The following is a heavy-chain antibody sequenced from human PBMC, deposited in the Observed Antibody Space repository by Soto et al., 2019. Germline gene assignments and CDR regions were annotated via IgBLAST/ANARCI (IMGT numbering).Heavy chain of an antibody. CDR2: ISSNGTAR. Sequence: QLPLVESGGGLVKPGGSLRLSCAASGFTFSDYDMSWIRQAPGKGLEWVSYISSNGTARNYADSVSGRFTISRDNANNSLSLQMNSLRAEDMAVYYCAGIPMIRGVIGYWGQGLLVTVSS. V-gene: IGHV3-11*01. J-gene: IGHJ4*02. CDR1: GFTFSDYD. D-gene: IGHD3-10*01. CDR3: AGIPMIRGVIGY.